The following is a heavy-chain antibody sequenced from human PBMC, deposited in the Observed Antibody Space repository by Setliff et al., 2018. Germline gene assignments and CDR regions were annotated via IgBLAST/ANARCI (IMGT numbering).Heavy chain of an antibody. V-gene: IGHV4-59*02. J-gene: IGHJ1*01. CDR1: GGSVTSHY. Sequence: PSETLSLTCAVSGGSVTSHYWSWIRQPPGKGLEWIGFIFYSGDTNSNPSLKSRVTMSVDTSKNQFSLKLNSVTAADTAVYYCVREGYSEYFQDWGRGTLVT. CDR2: IFYSGDT. CDR3: VREGYSEYFQD. D-gene: IGHD1-1*01.